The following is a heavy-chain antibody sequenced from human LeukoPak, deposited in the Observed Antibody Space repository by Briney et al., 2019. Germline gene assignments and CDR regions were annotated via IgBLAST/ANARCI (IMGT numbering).Heavy chain of an antibody. Sequence: SETLSLTCAVYGGSFSGYYWSWIRQPPGKGLGWIGEINHSGSTNYNPSLKSRVTISVDTSKNQFSLKLSSVTAADTAVYYCARFGGYSRWFDPWGQGTLVTVSS. CDR2: INHSGST. CDR3: ARFGGYSRWFDP. D-gene: IGHD3-3*01. CDR1: GGSFSGYY. J-gene: IGHJ5*02. V-gene: IGHV4-34*01.